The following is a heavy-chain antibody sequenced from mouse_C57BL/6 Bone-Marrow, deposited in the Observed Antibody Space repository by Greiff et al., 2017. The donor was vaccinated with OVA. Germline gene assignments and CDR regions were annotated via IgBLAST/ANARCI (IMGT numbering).Heavy chain of an antibody. CDR3: ARSGLGFDY. J-gene: IGHJ2*01. CDR1: GYTFTSYW. V-gene: IGHV1-69*01. Sequence: VQLQQPGAELVMPGASVKLSCKASGYTFTSYWLHWVKPRPGQGLEWIGEIDPSDSYTNYNQKFKGKSTLTVDKSSSTAYIQLSSLTSAYSAVCYCARSGLGFDYWGQGTTLTVAS. D-gene: IGHD4-1*01. CDR2: IDPSDSYT.